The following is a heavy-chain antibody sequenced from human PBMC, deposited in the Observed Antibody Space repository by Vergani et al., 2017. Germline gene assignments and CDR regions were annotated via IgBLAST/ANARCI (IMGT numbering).Heavy chain of an antibody. CDR2: ISGSGGST. CDR1: GFTFSSYA. V-gene: IGHV3-23*04. CDR3: AKAIGSGSYYIFDY. J-gene: IGHJ4*02. D-gene: IGHD3-10*01. Sequence: EVQLVESGGGLVQPGGSLRLSCAASGFTFSSYAMNWVRQTPGKGLEWVSAISGSGGSTYYADSVKGRFTISRDSSKNTLYLQMISLRAEDTAVYYCAKAIGSGSYYIFDYWGQGTLVTVSS.